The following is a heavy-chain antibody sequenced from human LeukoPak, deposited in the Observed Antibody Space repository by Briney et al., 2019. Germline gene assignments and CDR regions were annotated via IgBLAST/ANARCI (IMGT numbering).Heavy chain of an antibody. J-gene: IGHJ4*02. CDR2: ISGSGGST. CDR1: GFTFSSYA. Sequence: GGSLRLSYAASGFTFSSYAMSWVRQAPAKGLEWVSAISGSGGSTYYADSVKGRFTISRDNSKNTLYLQMNSLRAEDTAVYYCAKKSVRIAAAGFFDYWGQGTLVTVSS. V-gene: IGHV3-23*01. D-gene: IGHD6-13*01. CDR3: AKKSVRIAAAGFFDY.